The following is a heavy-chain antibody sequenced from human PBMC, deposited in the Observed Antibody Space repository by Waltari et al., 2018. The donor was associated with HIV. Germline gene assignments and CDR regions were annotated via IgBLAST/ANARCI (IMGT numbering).Heavy chain of an antibody. CDR3: ARGIYGDISGDMDV. CDR1: GGSISYYY. V-gene: IGHV4-59*01. CDR2: MYYSGST. D-gene: IGHD3-3*01. J-gene: IGHJ6*02. Sequence: QVQLQESGPGLVKPSETLSLTCTVSGGSISYYYWSWIRQPPGKGLEWIGYMYYSGSTNYNPSRKSRVTISVDTSKNQVSLKLSSVTAADTAVYYCARGIYGDISGDMDVWGQGTTVTVSS.